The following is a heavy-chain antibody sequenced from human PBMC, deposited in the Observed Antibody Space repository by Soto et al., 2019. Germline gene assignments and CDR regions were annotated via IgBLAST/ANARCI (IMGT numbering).Heavy chain of an antibody. D-gene: IGHD6-13*01. Sequence: SETLSLTCAVYGGSFSGYYWSWIRQPPGKGLEWIGEINHSGSTNYNPSLKSRVTISVDTSKNQFSLKLSSVTAADTAVYYCARASRTEQYSSSRTNYYYYMDVWGKGTTVTVSS. CDR3: ARASRTEQYSSSRTNYYYYMDV. CDR1: GGSFSGYY. J-gene: IGHJ6*03. V-gene: IGHV4-34*01. CDR2: INHSGST.